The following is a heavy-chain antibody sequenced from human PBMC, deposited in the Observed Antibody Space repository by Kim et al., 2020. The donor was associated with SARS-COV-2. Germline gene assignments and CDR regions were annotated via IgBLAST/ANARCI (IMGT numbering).Heavy chain of an antibody. CDR2: IIPIFGTA. D-gene: IGHD6-19*01. CDR1: GGTFSSYA. CDR3: GVAVAGTGYFQH. Sequence: SVKVSCKASGGTFSSYAISWVRQAPGQGLEWMGGIIPIFGTANYAQKFQGRVTITADESTSTAYMELSSLRSEDTAVYYCGVAVAGTGYFQHWGQGTLVTVSS. V-gene: IGHV1-69*13. J-gene: IGHJ1*01.